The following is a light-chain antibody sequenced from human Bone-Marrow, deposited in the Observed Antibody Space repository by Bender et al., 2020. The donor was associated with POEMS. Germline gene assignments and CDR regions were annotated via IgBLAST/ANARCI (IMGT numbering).Light chain of an antibody. Sequence: QSALTQPASVSGSPGQSVTISCTGSSSDVGDYNYVSWYQQYPGKAPKLMIFEVSNRPSGVSDRFSGSKSGNTASLTISGLQPEDEADYYCSSYDATTTLFFFGSGTKVSVL. CDR1: SSDVGDYNY. CDR2: EVS. V-gene: IGLV2-14*01. J-gene: IGLJ1*01. CDR3: SSYDATTTLFF.